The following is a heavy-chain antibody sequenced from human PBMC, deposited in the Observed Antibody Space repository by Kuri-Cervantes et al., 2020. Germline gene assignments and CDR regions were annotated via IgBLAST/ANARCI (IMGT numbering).Heavy chain of an antibody. Sequence: GESLKISCAASGFTFSSYGMHWVRQAPGKGLEWVAVISYDGSNKYYADSVKGRFTISRDNSKNTLYLQMNSLRAEDTAVYYCARAYSYPPTWYYFDYWGQGNLVNVSS. J-gene: IGHJ4*01. V-gene: IGHV3-30*03. CDR1: GFTFSSYG. CDR3: ARAYSYPPTWYYFDY. D-gene: IGHD5-18*01. CDR2: ISYDGSNK.